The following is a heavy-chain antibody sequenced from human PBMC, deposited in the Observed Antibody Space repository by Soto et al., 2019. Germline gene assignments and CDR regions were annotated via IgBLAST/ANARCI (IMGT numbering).Heavy chain of an antibody. D-gene: IGHD4-17*01. V-gene: IGHV1-58*02. J-gene: IGHJ6*02. CDR1: GFTFTSSA. CDR2: IVVGSGNT. CDR3: AAEGTVNTGMEV. Sequence: SVKVSCKASGFTFTSSAMQWVRQARGQRLEWIGWIVVGSGNTNYAQKFQERVTITRDMSTSTAYMELSSLRSEDTAVYYCAAEGTVNTGMEVWGQGPTVTVSS.